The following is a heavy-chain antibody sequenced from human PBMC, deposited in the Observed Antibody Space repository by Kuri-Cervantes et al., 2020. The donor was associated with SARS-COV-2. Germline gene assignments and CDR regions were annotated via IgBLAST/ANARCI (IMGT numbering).Heavy chain of an antibody. D-gene: IGHD2-21*02. CDR3: AKSLAYCGRGCYWAFDY. CDR1: GFMFMNYD. J-gene: IGHJ4*02. V-gene: IGHV3-23*01. Sequence: GGSLRLSCKGSGFMFMNYDMGWVRQAPGRGLEWVSIISGSGTGTYFADSVKGRFTMSRDNYKNTVFLQMNSLTADDTAVYYCAKSLAYCGRGCYWAFDYWGQGPLVTVSS. CDR2: ISGSGTGT.